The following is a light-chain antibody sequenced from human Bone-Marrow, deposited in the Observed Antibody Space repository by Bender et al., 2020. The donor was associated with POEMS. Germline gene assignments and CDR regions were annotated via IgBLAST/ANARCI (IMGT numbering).Light chain of an antibody. CDR1: KLGDQLGDHF. CDR2: QDT. CDR3: QAWDTRTSV. J-gene: IGLJ1*01. V-gene: IGLV3-1*01. Sequence: SYELTQPPSLSVSPGQTATITCSADKLGDQLGDHFVCWYQQKPGQSPLLVIYQDTKRPSGIPERFSGSYSRNTATLTLRGTQAWYEADYYCQAWDTRTSVFVTGTKVTVL.